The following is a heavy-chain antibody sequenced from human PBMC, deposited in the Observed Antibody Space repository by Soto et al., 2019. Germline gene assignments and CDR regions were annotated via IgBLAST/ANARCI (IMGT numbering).Heavy chain of an antibody. Sequence: QLQLQESGPGLVKPSETLSLSCTVSGGSITSSFYWGWIRQPPGKGLEWIGRIYGTGSTYYNPSLKGRVTISADPPKNQFSLTLLYVTAADTAVYYCRSSSRYSTDVWGQGATVTVSS. J-gene: IGHJ6*02. CDR2: IYGTGST. D-gene: IGHD6-13*01. CDR1: GGSITSSFY. V-gene: IGHV4-39*01. CDR3: RSSSRYSTDV.